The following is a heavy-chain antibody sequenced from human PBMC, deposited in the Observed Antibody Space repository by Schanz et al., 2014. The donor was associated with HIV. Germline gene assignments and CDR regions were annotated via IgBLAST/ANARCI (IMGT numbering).Heavy chain of an antibody. CDR3: ARDESYGGSGSYYNGYGMDV. Sequence: QVQLVESGGGVVQPGRSLRLSCAASGFTFSSYGMHWVRQAPGKGLEWVAVIWDDGSNKYYGDSVKGRFTISRDNSKNTLYLQMNSLRAEDTAVYYCARDESYGGSGSYYNGYGMDVWGQGTTVTVSS. CDR1: GFTFSSYG. V-gene: IGHV3-33*01. D-gene: IGHD3-10*01. J-gene: IGHJ6*02. CDR2: IWDDGSNK.